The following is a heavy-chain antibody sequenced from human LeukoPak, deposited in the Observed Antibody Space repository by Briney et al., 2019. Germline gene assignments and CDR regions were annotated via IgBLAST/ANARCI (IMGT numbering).Heavy chain of an antibody. V-gene: IGHV1-2*06. CDR1: GYTFTAYY. Sequence: GASVKVSCKSSGYTFTAYYIHWVRQAPAQGLEWMGRINPNSGGTNYAQKFQGRVTMTRDTSISTAYMELSRLRSDDTAVYYCAKEDDSGYDYPFDYWGQGTLVTVSS. D-gene: IGHD5-12*01. J-gene: IGHJ4*02. CDR3: AKEDDSGYDYPFDY. CDR2: INPNSGGT.